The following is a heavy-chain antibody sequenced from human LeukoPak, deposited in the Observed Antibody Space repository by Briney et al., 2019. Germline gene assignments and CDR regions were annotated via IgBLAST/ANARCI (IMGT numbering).Heavy chain of an antibody. CDR2: IQYDDSEK. V-gene: IGHV3-30*02. CDR3: AREGGTVEIGEFDY. D-gene: IGHD1-7*01. J-gene: IGHJ4*02. CDR1: GFTFYLSPSG. Sequence: PGVSQTLLCAASGFTFYLSPSGMPWVPRAPGKGRDWVAFIQYDDSEKSYADSVKGRCNTSRDNCKNTVYLQMNRLRGEDTAVYYCAREGGTVEIGEFDYWGQGTLVTVSS.